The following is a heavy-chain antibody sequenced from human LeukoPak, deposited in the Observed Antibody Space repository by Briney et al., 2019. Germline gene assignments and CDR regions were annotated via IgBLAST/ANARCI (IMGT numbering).Heavy chain of an antibody. CDR1: GFIFGSHT. Sequence: GGSLRLSCAASGFIFGSHTMSWVRQAPGKGLKFVSAISGSGSSTYYADSVKGRFTISRDNSKNTLYLQMNSLRAEDTAVYYCAKKGDSYGFDYWGQGTLVTISS. V-gene: IGHV3-23*01. CDR3: AKKGDSYGFDY. CDR2: ISGSGSST. D-gene: IGHD5-18*01. J-gene: IGHJ4*02.